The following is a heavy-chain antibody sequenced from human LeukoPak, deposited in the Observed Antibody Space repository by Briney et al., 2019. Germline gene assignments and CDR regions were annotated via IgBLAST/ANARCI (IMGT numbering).Heavy chain of an antibody. CDR3: AKESSEYIYCYCNY. J-gene: IGHJ4*02. V-gene: IGHV3-30*18. CDR1: GFTFTSYG. Sequence: PGGSLRLSCAASGFTFTSYGMHWVRQAPGKGLEWVALISFDGSNKYYADSVKGRFTISRDNSKNTLYLQMNSLRSEDTAVYYCAKESSEYIYCYCNYWGQGTLVTVSS. CDR2: ISFDGSNK. D-gene: IGHD5-18*01.